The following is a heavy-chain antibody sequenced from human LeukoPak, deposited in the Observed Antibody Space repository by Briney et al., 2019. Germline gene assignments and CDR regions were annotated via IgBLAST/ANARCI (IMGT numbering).Heavy chain of an antibody. J-gene: IGHJ4*02. V-gene: IGHV3-23*01. CDR3: AKQSYARSLGE. CDR1: GFPFSDFS. D-gene: IGHD3-10*02. CDR2: TNSGGTTT. Sequence: GGSLRLSCATSGFPFSDFSMTWVRQAPGKGLEWISTTNSGGTTTYYAESVKGRFTISRDNFKNALYLQMSSLRVEDTAIYCCAKQSYARSLGEGGPGTLVTVSS.